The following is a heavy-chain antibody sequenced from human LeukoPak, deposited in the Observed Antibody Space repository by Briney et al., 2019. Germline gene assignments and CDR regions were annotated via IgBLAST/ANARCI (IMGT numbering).Heavy chain of an antibody. CDR1: GYTFTSYD. D-gene: IGHD2-2*01. CDR3: ASTINNCSSTSCYAGYYYYYMDV. J-gene: IGHJ6*03. CDR2: MNPNSGNT. V-gene: IGHV1-8*03. Sequence: ASVKVSCKASGYTFTSYDITWVRQATGQGLEWMGWMNPNSGNTGYAQKFQGRVTITADESTSTAYMELSSLRSDDTAVYYCASTINNCSSTSCYAGYYYYYMDVWGKGTTVTVSS.